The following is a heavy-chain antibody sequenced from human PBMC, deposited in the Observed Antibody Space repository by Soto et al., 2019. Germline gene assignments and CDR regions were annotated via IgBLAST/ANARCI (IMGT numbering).Heavy chain of an antibody. Sequence: GESLKISCKGSGDSFTSYWIGWGRQMPGKGLEWMGIIYPGDSDTRYSPSFQGQVTISADKSISTAYLQWSSLKASDTAMYYCARLLERPYDAFDIWGQGTMVTVSS. CDR2: IYPGDSDT. J-gene: IGHJ3*02. D-gene: IGHD1-1*01. CDR3: ARLLERPYDAFDI. V-gene: IGHV5-51*01. CDR1: GDSFTSYW.